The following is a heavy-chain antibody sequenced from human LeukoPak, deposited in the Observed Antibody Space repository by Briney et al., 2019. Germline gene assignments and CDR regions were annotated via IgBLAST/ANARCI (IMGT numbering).Heavy chain of an antibody. CDR3: ASFRVFEHDYSNSQDAGYYYYYGMDV. J-gene: IGHJ6*02. V-gene: IGHV1-8*01. D-gene: IGHD4-11*01. Sequence: KPGASVKVSCKASGYTFTSYDINWVRQATGQGLEWMGWMNPNSGNTGYAQKFQGRVTMTRNTSISTAYMELSSLRSEDTAVYYCASFRVFEHDYSNSQDAGYYYYYGMDVWGQGTTVTVSS. CDR2: MNPNSGNT. CDR1: GYTFTSYD.